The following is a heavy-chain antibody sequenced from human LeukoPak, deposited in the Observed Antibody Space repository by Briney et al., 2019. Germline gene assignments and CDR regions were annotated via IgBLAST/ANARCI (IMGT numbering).Heavy chain of an antibody. Sequence: SQTLSLTCTVSGGSISSGSYYWSWIRQPAGTGLEWIGRIYTSGSTNYNPSLKSRVTISVDTSKNQFSLKLSSVTAADTAVYYCARDSGGDYAWFDPWGQGTLVTVSS. V-gene: IGHV4-61*02. CDR3: ARDSGGDYAWFDP. CDR2: IYTSGST. J-gene: IGHJ5*02. D-gene: IGHD2-21*02. CDR1: GGSISSGSYY.